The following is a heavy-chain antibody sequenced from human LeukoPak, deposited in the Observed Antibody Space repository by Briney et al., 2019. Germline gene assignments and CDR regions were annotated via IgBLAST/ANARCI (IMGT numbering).Heavy chain of an antibody. CDR2: INPKSGGT. V-gene: IGHV1-2*02. CDR3: AKDLRYSSSWSSGWFDP. J-gene: IGHJ5*02. D-gene: IGHD6-13*01. Sequence: GASVKASCKASGYTFTDYYLHWVRQAPGQGLQWMGWINPKSGGTSYARMFQGRVTMTRDTSISTAYMELSRLRSDDTAVYYCAKDLRYSSSWSSGWFDPWGQGTLVTVSS. CDR1: GYTFTDYY.